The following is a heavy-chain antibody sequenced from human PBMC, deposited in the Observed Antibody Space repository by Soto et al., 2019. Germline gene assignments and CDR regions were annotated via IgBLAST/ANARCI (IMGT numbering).Heavy chain of an antibody. D-gene: IGHD4-17*01. Sequence: PSETLSLTCTVSGGSISSSSYYWGWIRQPPGKGLEWIGSIYYSGSTYYNPSLKSRVTISVDTSKNQFSLKLSSVTAADTAVYYCARRGDYGPTAVDPWGQGTLVTVSS. CDR1: GGSISSSSYY. J-gene: IGHJ5*02. V-gene: IGHV4-39*01. CDR2: IYYSGST. CDR3: ARRGDYGPTAVDP.